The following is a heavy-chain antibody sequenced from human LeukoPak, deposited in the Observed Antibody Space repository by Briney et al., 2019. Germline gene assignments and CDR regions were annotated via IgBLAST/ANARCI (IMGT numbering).Heavy chain of an antibody. J-gene: IGHJ4*02. CDR3: AKDRARGGATNFVY. V-gene: IGHV3-23*01. CDR2: ISGGGDSI. CDR1: GFTFSSYA. Sequence: GGSLRLSCAASGFTFSSYAMSWVRQAPGKGLEWVSAISGGGDSIYYADSVKGRFTISRDNSKNTLYLQMNSLRAEDTAVYYCAKDRARGGATNFVYWGQGTLVTVSS. D-gene: IGHD1-26*01.